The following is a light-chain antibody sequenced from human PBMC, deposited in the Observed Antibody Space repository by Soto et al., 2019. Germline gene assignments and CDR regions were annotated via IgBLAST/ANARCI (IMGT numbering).Light chain of an antibody. V-gene: IGLV2-23*02. CDR3: CSYATGTTWV. J-gene: IGLJ3*02. CDR1: SSDVGTYNL. Sequence: QSALTQSASVSGSPGQSITISCTGTSSDVGTYNLVSWYQHYPDNAPQLMIYEVNERPSGVSNRFSGSKSGNTASLTISGLQAEDEADYYCCSYATGTTWVFGGGTKLTVL. CDR2: EVN.